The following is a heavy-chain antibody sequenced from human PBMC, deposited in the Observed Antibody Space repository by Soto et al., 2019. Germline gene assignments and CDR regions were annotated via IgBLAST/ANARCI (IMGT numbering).Heavy chain of an antibody. D-gene: IGHD6-19*01. CDR2: ISHSGSV. Sequence: QVLLQESGPGLAQPSGTLSLSCAVSGGSISSSHFWGWVRQPPGKGLEWVGDISHSGSVNYNPSLKSRVTISIDKSKNQFSLKLNSVTAADTAVYYCARSFGWYAIDYWGQGTLVIVSS. J-gene: IGHJ4*02. CDR3: ARSFGWYAIDY. V-gene: IGHV4-4*02. CDR1: GGSISSSHF.